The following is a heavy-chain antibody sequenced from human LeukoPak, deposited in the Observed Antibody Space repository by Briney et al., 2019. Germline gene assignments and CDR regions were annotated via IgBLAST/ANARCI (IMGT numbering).Heavy chain of an antibody. CDR2: INHSGST. CDR1: GGSFSGYY. D-gene: IGHD6-19*01. J-gene: IGHJ5*02. CDR3: ARDPYSSGWYGWFDP. Sequence: ASETLSLTCAVYGGSFSGYYWSWIRQPPGKGLEWLGEINHSGSTNYNPSLKSRVTISVDTSKNQFSLKLSSVTAADTAVYYCARDPYSSGWYGWFDPWGQGTLVTVSS. V-gene: IGHV4-34*01.